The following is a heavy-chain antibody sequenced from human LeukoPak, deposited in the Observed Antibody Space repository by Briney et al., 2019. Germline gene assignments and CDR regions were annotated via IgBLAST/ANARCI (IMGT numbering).Heavy chain of an antibody. D-gene: IGHD2-2*01. J-gene: IGHJ4*02. CDR2: ISAYNGNT. V-gene: IGHV1-18*01. CDR3: ARAPLDQLLSDY. Sequence: ASVKVSCXASGYTFTSYGISWVRQAPGQGLEWMGWISAYNGNTNYAQKLQGRVTMTTDTSTSTAYMELRSLRSEDTAVYYCARAPLDQLLSDYWGQGTLVTVSS. CDR1: GYTFTSYG.